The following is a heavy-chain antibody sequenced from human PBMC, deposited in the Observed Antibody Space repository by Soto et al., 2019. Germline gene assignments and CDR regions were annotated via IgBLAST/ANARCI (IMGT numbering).Heavy chain of an antibody. V-gene: IGHV4-59*01. CDR3: AREIDGYNFRGAFDI. CDR2: IYYSGST. J-gene: IGHJ3*02. CDR1: GGSISSYY. Sequence: PSETLSLTCTVSGGSISSYYWCWIRQPPGKGLEWIGYIYYSGSTNYNPSLKSRVTISVDTSKNQFSLKLSSVTAADTALYDCAREIDGYNFRGAFDIWGQGTVVAVSS. D-gene: IGHD5-12*01.